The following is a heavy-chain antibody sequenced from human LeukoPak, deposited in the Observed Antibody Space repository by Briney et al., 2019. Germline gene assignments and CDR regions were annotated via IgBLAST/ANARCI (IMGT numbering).Heavy chain of an antibody. D-gene: IGHD2-15*01. CDR1: GGTFSSYA. CDR3: ARGLYRGVAATPAY. CDR2: IIPIFGTA. J-gene: IGHJ4*02. V-gene: IGHV1-69*05. Sequence: GASVKVSCKASGGTFSSYAISWVRQAPGQGLEWMGGIIPIFGTANYAQKFQGRVTMTRNTSISTAYMELSSLRSEDTAVYYCARGLYRGVAATPAYWGQGTLVTVSS.